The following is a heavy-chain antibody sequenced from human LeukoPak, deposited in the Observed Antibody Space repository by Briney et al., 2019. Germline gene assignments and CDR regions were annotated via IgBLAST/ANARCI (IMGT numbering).Heavy chain of an antibody. Sequence: PSETLSLTCTVSGGSISSYYWSWIRQLPGKGLEWIGYIYYSGSTNYNPSLKSRVTISVDTSKNQFSLKLSSVTAADTAVYYCARDSPAAKRGHAFDIWGQGTMVTVSS. J-gene: IGHJ3*02. CDR3: ARDSPAAKRGHAFDI. CDR2: IYYSGST. V-gene: IGHV4-59*01. CDR1: GGSISSYY. D-gene: IGHD2-2*01.